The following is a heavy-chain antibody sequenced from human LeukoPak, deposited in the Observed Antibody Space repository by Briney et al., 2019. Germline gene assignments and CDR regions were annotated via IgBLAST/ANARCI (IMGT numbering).Heavy chain of an antibody. Sequence: SQTLSLTCTVSGDSISSGGYYWNWVRQAPGKGLEWIGYIYYSGSTYYNPSLESRVTLSTNKSNNQSSLKLNSVTAADTAVYFCARARGRSTAMDLWGKGTTVTVSS. J-gene: IGHJ6*04. D-gene: IGHD3-16*01. CDR1: GDSISSGGYY. CDR3: ARARGRSTAMDL. CDR2: IYYSGST. V-gene: IGHV4-30-4*08.